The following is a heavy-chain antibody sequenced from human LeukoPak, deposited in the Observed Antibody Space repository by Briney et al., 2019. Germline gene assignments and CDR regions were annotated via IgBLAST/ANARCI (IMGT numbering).Heavy chain of an antibody. CDR2: LSGNNDNP. J-gene: IGHJ4*02. CDR3: ARDGTSTDDY. CDR1: GYTFSNFG. D-gene: IGHD2-2*01. Sequence: ASARVSRKTSGYTFSNFGINWVRQVPGQRLEWMGWLSGNNDNPNYGQKFQGRFTVTTDSSTSTAYMELRNLTFDDTAVYYCARDGTSTDDYWGQGTLVTVSS. V-gene: IGHV1-18*01.